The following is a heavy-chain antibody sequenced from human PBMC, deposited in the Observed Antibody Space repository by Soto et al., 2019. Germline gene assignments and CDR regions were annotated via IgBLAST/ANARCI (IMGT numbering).Heavy chain of an antibody. CDR3: AKAPGVAAAGPPFDY. J-gene: IGHJ4*02. CDR1: GFTFSSYG. CDR2: ISYDGSNK. Sequence: QVQLVESGGAVVQPGRSLRLSCAASGFTFSSYGMHWVRQAPGKGLEWVAVISYDGSNKYYADSVKGRFTISRDNSKNTLYLQMNRLRAEDTAVYYCAKAPGVAAAGPPFDYWGQGTLVSASS. D-gene: IGHD6-13*01. V-gene: IGHV3-30*18.